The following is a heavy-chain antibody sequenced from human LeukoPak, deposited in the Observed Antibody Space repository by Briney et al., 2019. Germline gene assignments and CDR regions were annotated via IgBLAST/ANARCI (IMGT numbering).Heavy chain of an antibody. CDR1: GFTFSSYS. CDR3: AKSVNFGGKPQDAFDI. V-gene: IGHV3-23*01. CDR2: ISGSGGST. Sequence: GGSLRLSCAASGFTFSSYSMNWVRQAPGKGLEWVSAISGSGGSTYYADSVKGRFTISRDNSKNTLYLQMNSLRAEDTAVYYCAKSVNFGGKPQDAFDIWGQGTMVTVSS. D-gene: IGHD3-3*01. J-gene: IGHJ3*02.